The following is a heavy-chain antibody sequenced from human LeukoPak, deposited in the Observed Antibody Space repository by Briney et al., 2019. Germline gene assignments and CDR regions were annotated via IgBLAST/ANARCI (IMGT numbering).Heavy chain of an antibody. Sequence: ASVKVSCEASGYTFTGYYMHWVRQAPGQGLEWMGWINPNSGGTNYAQKFQGRVTMTRDTSISTAYMELSRLRSDDTAVYYCAREKCSSTSCNHPFDYWGQGTLVTVSS. V-gene: IGHV1-2*02. CDR2: INPNSGGT. J-gene: IGHJ4*02. CDR1: GYTFTGYY. CDR3: AREKCSSTSCNHPFDY. D-gene: IGHD2-2*01.